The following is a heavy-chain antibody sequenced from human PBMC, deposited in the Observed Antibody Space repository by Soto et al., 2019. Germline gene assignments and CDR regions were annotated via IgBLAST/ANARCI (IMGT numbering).Heavy chain of an antibody. Sequence: GASVKVSCKASGYTFTSYAMHWVRQAPGQRLEWMGWINAGNGNTKYSQKFQGRVTITRDTSASTAYMELSSLRSEDTAVYYCARALVPAAIRSYYYYYGMDVWGQGTTVTVSS. V-gene: IGHV1-3*01. CDR2: INAGNGNT. J-gene: IGHJ6*02. CDR1: GYTFTSYA. D-gene: IGHD2-2*02. CDR3: ARALVPAAIRSYYYYYGMDV.